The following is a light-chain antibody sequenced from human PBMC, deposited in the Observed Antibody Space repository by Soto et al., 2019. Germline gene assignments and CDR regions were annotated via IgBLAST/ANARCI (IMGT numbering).Light chain of an antibody. J-gene: IGLJ1*01. Sequence: QSALTQPPSASGSPGQSVTISCTGTSSDVGGYNYVSWYQQPPGKAPKLMIYEVSKRPSGVPDRFSGSKSGNTASLTVSGLEDEDEDDYYCSSYAGSNNGVFGTGTKVTVL. CDR3: SSYAGSNNGV. CDR1: SSDVGGYNY. CDR2: EVS. V-gene: IGLV2-8*01.